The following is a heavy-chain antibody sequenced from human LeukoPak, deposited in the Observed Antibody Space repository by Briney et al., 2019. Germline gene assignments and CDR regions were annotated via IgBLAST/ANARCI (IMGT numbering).Heavy chain of an antibody. CDR1: VFTFSSNG. Sequence: GGSLRLSCAATVFTFSSNGMSLVRQAPGKGLEWVSSISGNGVTTYYVDSVRGRFTISRDNSKNTLYLQMNTLRVEDTAIYYCAKGTGGITLSDYWGQGTLVTVSS. V-gene: IGHV3-23*01. J-gene: IGHJ4*02. D-gene: IGHD3-10*02. CDR2: ISGNGVTT. CDR3: AKGTGGITLSDY.